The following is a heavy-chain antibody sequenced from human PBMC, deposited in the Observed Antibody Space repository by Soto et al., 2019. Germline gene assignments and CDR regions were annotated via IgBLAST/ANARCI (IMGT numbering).Heavy chain of an antibody. Sequence: SETLSLTCTVSGGSISRYYWSWIRQPPGKGLEWIGYIYYSGSANYNPSLKSRVTISVDTSKNQFSLKLSSVTAAETAVYYCARDARRDGYNFGNGYDYWGQGTLVTVSS. CDR3: ARDARRDGYNFGNGYDY. CDR1: GGSISRYY. CDR2: IYYSGSA. D-gene: IGHD3-3*01. J-gene: IGHJ4*02. V-gene: IGHV4-59*01.